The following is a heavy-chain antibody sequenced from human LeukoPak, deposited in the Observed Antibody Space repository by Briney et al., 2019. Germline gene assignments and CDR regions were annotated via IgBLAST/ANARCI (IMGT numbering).Heavy chain of an antibody. CDR2: ISSSSSYI. D-gene: IGHD4-17*01. V-gene: IGHV3-21*01. J-gene: IGHJ4*02. Sequence: GGSLRLSCAASGFTFSSYSMNWVRQAPGKGLEWVSSISSSSSYIYYADSVKGRFTISRDNAKNSLYLQMNSLRAEGTAVYYCARIGNGDSFDYWGQGTLVTVSS. CDR3: ARIGNGDSFDY. CDR1: GFTFSSYS.